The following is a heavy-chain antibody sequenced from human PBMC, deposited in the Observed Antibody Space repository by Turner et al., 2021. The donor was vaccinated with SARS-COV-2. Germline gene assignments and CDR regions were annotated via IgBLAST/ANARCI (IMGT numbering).Heavy chain of an antibody. Sequence: QLQLQESGPGQVKPSETLSLTCTVSGGSISSSSYYWGWIRQPPGKGLEWIGSIYYSGSTNYNPSLKSRVTISVDTSKNQFSLKLSSVTAADTAVYYCARLDYDFWSGYPDRGYFDLWGRGTLVTVSS. D-gene: IGHD3-3*01. CDR2: IYYSGST. V-gene: IGHV4-39*01. J-gene: IGHJ2*01. CDR3: ARLDYDFWSGYPDRGYFDL. CDR1: GGSISSSSYY.